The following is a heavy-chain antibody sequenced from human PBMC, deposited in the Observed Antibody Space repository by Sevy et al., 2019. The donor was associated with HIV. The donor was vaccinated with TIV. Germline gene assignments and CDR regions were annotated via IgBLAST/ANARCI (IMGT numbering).Heavy chain of an antibody. CDR1: GFTFSSYA. CDR3: ARAFSGFGSIDY. V-gene: IGHV3-30*04. J-gene: IGHJ4*02. Sequence: GGSLRLSCAASGFTFSSYAMHWVRQAPGKGLEWVAVISYDGSNKYYADSVKGRFTISRHNSKNTLYLQMNSLRAEDTAVYYCARAFSGFGSIDYWGQGTLVTVSS. D-gene: IGHD3-3*02. CDR2: ISYDGSNK.